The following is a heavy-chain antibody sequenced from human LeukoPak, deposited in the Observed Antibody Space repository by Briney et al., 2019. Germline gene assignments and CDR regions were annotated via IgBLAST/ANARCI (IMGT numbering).Heavy chain of an antibody. D-gene: IGHD1-1*01. Sequence: ASVKVSCKASGYTFTSYDINWVRQATGQGLEWMGWMSPNSGNTGYAQKFQGRVTMTRNTSISTAYMELSSLRSEDTAVYYCARGRIVPTRTNWFDPWGQGTLVTVSS. V-gene: IGHV1-8*01. J-gene: IGHJ5*02. CDR3: ARGRIVPTRTNWFDP. CDR2: MSPNSGNT. CDR1: GYTFTSYD.